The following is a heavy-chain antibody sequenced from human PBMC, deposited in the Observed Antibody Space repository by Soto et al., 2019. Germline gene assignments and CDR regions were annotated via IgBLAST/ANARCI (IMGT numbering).Heavy chain of an antibody. CDR1: GFTFSSYA. CDR3: AKDDDLIVVVHFDY. CDR2: ISGSGGST. J-gene: IGHJ4*02. V-gene: IGHV3-23*01. Sequence: GGSLRLSCAASGFTFSSYAMSWVRQAPGKGLEWVSAISGSGGSTYYADSVKGWFTISRDNSKNTLYLQMNSLRAEDTAVYYCAKDDDLIVVVHFDYWGQGTLVTVSS. D-gene: IGHD3-22*01.